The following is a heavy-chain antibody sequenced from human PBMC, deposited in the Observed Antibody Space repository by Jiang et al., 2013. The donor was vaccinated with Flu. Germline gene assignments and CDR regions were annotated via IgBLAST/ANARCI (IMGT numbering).Heavy chain of an antibody. D-gene: IGHD2-2*01. Sequence: KPTQTLTLTCTVSGFSLSNGRMGVSWIRQPPGRALEWLAHIFSKDEKSCNTSLQSRLSVSKDTSESQVLLTMTNMDPMDTATYYCARIPISREYCTSTSCLLFDYWGQGALVTVS. CDR1: GFSLSNGRMG. CDR2: IFSKDEK. CDR3: ARIPISREYCTSTSCLLFDY. J-gene: IGHJ4*02. V-gene: IGHV2-26*01.